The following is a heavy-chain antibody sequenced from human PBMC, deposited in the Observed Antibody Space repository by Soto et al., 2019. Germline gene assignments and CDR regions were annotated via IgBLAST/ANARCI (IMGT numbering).Heavy chain of an antibody. J-gene: IGHJ3*02. CDR2: ISSSSSTI. CDR3: ARPRSSKRRYSSVLPSGLGDAFDI. CDR1: GFTFSSYS. V-gene: IGHV3-48*02. Sequence: GGSLRLSCAASGFTFSSYSMNWVRQAPGKGLEWVSYISSSSSTIYYADSVKGRFTISRDNAKNSLYLQMNSLRDEDTAVYYCARPRSSKRRYSSVLPSGLGDAFDIWGQGTMVTVSS. D-gene: IGHD3-22*01.